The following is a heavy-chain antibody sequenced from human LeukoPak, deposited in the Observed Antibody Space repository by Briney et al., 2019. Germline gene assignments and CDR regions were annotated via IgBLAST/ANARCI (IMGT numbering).Heavy chain of an antibody. V-gene: IGHV3-66*01. J-gene: IGHJ4*02. D-gene: IGHD4/OR15-4a*01. Sequence: GGSLRLSCVASGFTVSSSYMSWVRQAPGKGLEWVSVIYSGGSTYYADSVKGRFTVSRDNSKNTVYLQVSSLRAEDTVVYYCARDLRASTGAGFDYWGQGTLVTVSS. CDR2: IYSGGST. CDR1: GFTVSSSY. CDR3: ARDLRASTGAGFDY.